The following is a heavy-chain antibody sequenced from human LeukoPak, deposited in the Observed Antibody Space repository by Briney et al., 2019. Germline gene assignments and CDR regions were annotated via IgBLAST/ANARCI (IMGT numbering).Heavy chain of an antibody. Sequence: TETLSLTCTVSGGSITGYHWSWIRQPPGKGLEWIGYIYSSETTNYKPSLKSRVTISADTSKNQISLKLTSVTAADTAIYYCARRNDFHIWGQGTMVTVSS. CDR1: GGSITGYH. CDR3: ARRNDFHI. CDR2: IYSSETT. J-gene: IGHJ3*02. V-gene: IGHV4-4*08.